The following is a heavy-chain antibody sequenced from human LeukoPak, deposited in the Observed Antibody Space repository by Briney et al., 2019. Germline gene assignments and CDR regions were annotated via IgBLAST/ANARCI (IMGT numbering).Heavy chain of an antibody. J-gene: IGHJ4*02. CDR3: ARTEGIVATIMYFDY. V-gene: IGHV1-18*04. CDR2: ISAYNGNT. CDR1: GYTFTSYY. D-gene: IGHD5-12*01. Sequence: ASVKVSCKASGYTFTSYYMHWVRQAPGQGLEWMGWISAYNGNTNYAQKLQGRVTMTTDTSTSTAYMELSSLRSEDTAVYYCARTEGIVATIMYFDYWGQGTLVTVSS.